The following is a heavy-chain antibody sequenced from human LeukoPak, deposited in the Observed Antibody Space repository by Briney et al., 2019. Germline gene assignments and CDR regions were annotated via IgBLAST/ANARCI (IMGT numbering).Heavy chain of an antibody. Sequence: GGSLRLSCAASGFTFSSYSMNWVRQAPGKGLEWVSSISSSSSYIYYADSVKGRFTISRDNAKNSLYLQMNNLRAEDTALYYCARDRGYYYDSSGDGYFDYWGQGTLVTVSS. V-gene: IGHV3-21*04. D-gene: IGHD3-22*01. CDR1: GFTFSSYS. CDR2: ISSSSSYI. J-gene: IGHJ4*02. CDR3: ARDRGYYYDSSGDGYFDY.